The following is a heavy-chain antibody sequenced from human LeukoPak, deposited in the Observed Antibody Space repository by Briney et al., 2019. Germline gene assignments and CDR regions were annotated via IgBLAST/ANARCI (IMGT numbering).Heavy chain of an antibody. CDR1: GGSISSYY. CDR3: ARVPEAVAETYYFDY. D-gene: IGHD6-19*01. CDR2: IYSSGST. J-gene: IGHJ4*02. Sequence: SETLSLTCTVSGGSISSYYWSWIRQPAGKGLEWIGRIYSSGSTNYNPSLKSRVTMSVDTSKNQFSLKLSSVTAADTAVYYCARVPEAVAETYYFDYWGQGTLVTVSS. V-gene: IGHV4-4*07.